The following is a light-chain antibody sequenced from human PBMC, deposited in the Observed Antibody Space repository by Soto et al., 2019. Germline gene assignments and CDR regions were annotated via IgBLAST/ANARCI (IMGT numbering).Light chain of an antibody. J-gene: IGKJ1*01. Sequence: DSQLTQSHSTLSASVGPRVTISCRASQSLNNRLAWYQQKPGKAPKILIYDASTLESGVSSRFSGTASETECTLTITDLKADDLATYFCHQYKTYSTFGQGTKVDIK. CDR3: HQYKTYST. CDR2: DAS. V-gene: IGKV1-5*01. CDR1: QSLNNR.